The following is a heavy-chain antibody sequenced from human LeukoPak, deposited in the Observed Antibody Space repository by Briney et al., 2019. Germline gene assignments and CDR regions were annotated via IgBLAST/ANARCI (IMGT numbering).Heavy chain of an antibody. CDR2: IKQDGCEK. Sequence: GGSLRLSCAASGFTFSSYWMSWVRQAPGKGLEWVANIKQDGCEKYYVDSVKGRFTISRDNAKNSLYLQMNSLRAEDTAVYYCAGVSYDFWSGYYPTKYYYYMDVWGKGTTVTVSS. V-gene: IGHV3-7*04. D-gene: IGHD3-3*01. CDR1: GFTFSSYW. J-gene: IGHJ6*03. CDR3: AGVSYDFWSGYYPTKYYYYMDV.